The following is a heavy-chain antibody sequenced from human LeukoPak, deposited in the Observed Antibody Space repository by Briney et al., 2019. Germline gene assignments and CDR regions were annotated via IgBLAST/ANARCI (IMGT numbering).Heavy chain of an antibody. CDR1: DYSISSGYF. CDR3: ARGGDDGSYYFDS. Sequence: SETLSLTCTVSDYSISSGYFWGWIRQAPGKGLEWIVNIYHSGSTYYNPSLKRRVTISVDTSENQFPLKVSSVTAADTAVYYCARGGDDGSYYFDSWGQGTLVTVSS. D-gene: IGHD3-10*01. J-gene: IGHJ4*02. V-gene: IGHV4-38-2*02. CDR2: IYHSGST.